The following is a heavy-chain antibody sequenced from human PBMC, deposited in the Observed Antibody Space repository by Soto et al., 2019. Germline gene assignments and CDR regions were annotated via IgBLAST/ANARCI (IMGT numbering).Heavy chain of an antibody. CDR3: ARIAARPGFYYGMDV. CDR1: GFTFSSYA. CDR2: ISYDGSNK. D-gene: IGHD6-6*01. V-gene: IGHV3-30-3*01. Sequence: QVQLVESGGGVVQPGRSLRLSCAASGFTFSSYAMHWVRQAPGKGLEWVAVISYDGSNKYYADSVKGRFTISRDNSKNTLNLQMNSLRAEDTAVYYCARIAARPGFYYGMDVWGQGTTVTVSS. J-gene: IGHJ6*02.